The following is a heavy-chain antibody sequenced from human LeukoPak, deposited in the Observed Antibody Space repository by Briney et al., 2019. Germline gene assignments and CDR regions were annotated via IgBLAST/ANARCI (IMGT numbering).Heavy chain of an antibody. V-gene: IGHV4-61*08. D-gene: IGHD2-2*02. Sequence: SETLSLTCTVSGGSISSGDYYWSWIRQPPGKGLEWIGYIYYSGSTNYNPSLKSRVTISVDTSKNQFSLKLSSVTAADTAVYYCARERPTGYCSSTSCYTGHNWFDPWGQGTLVTVSS. CDR3: ARERPTGYCSSTSCYTGHNWFDP. J-gene: IGHJ5*02. CDR2: IYYSGST. CDR1: GGSISSGDYY.